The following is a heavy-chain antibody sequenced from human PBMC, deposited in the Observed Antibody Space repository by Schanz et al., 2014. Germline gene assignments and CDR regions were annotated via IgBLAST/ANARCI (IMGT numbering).Heavy chain of an antibody. CDR1: GFTFSSYA. Sequence: QVQLVESGGGVVQPGRSLRLSCAASGFTFSSYAMHWVRQAPGKGLEWVALISYDGNNKYYADSVKGRFTISRANSKNTLYLRMISLRAEDTAMFYCAREIPAGGHFDYWGQGTLVSVSS. D-gene: IGHD2-15*01. V-gene: IGHV3-30*04. J-gene: IGHJ4*02. CDR3: AREIPAGGHFDY. CDR2: ISYDGNNK.